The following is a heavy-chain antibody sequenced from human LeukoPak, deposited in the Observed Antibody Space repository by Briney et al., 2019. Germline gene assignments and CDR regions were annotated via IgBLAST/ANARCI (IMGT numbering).Heavy chain of an antibody. D-gene: IGHD6-13*01. CDR2: TASGDHT. Sequence: TASGDHTHYTDSVKGRFTISRDNSKNTLFLQMNSLRAEDTAVYYCARGGYSSSWYHFDYWGQGTLVTVSS. CDR3: ARGGYSSSWYHFDY. V-gene: IGHV3-23*01. J-gene: IGHJ4*02.